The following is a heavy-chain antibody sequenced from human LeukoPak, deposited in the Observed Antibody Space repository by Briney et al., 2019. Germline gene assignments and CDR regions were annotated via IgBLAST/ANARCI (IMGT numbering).Heavy chain of an antibody. V-gene: IGHV4-61*02. J-gene: IGHJ4*02. Sequence: SQTLSLTCTVSGGSISSGSYYWSWIRQPAGKGREWIGRINTSGSTNYNPSLKSRVTTSVDTSTNQLSLRLSSVTAADTAVYYCARVSDLAAAGTYDYWGQGTLVTVSS. CDR1: GGSISSGSYY. CDR2: INTSGST. D-gene: IGHD6-13*01. CDR3: ARVSDLAAAGTYDY.